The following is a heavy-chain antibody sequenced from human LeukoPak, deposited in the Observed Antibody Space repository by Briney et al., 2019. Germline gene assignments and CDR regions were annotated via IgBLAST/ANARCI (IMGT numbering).Heavy chain of an antibody. D-gene: IGHD3-22*01. J-gene: IGHJ4*02. CDR1: GFTFRNSA. CDR2: ISNSGDRT. V-gene: IGHV3-23*01. Sequence: GGSLRLSCAASGFTFRNSASSWIRQAPGKGLEWVSTISNSGDRTLYADSVKGRFLTSRDNSKNSQFLQMYNLRAEDTAVYYCAKGEWAITMIVVAPFDYWGQGTLVTVSS. CDR3: AKGEWAITMIVVAPFDY.